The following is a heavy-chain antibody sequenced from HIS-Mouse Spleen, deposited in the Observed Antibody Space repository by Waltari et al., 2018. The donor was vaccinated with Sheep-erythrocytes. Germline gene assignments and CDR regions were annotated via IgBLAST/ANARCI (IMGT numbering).Heavy chain of an antibody. D-gene: IGHD6-19*01. V-gene: IGHV1-2*02. J-gene: IGHJ5*02. Sequence: QVQLVQSGAEVKKPGASVKVSCKASGYTFTGYYMHWVRQAPGQGLEWMGWINPTSGGTNYAQKFQGRVTMTRDTSISTAYMELSRLRSDDTAVYYCARDLKYSSGWWFDPWGQGTLVTVSS. CDR1: GYTFTGYY. CDR2: INPTSGGT. CDR3: ARDLKYSSGWWFDP.